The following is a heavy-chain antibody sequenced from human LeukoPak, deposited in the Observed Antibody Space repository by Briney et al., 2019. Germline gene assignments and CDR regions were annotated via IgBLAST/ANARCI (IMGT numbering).Heavy chain of an antibody. V-gene: IGHV1-2*02. J-gene: IGHJ4*02. CDR1: GYTFTDSF. CDR3: ASVTSDY. CDR2: INPNSGGT. Sequence: ASVMVSCKASGYTFTDSFIHWVRQAPGRGLEWMGWINPNSGGTDYAQKFQGSVTMTRDTSISTAYMELSRLKSDDTAVYYCASVTSDYWGQGTLITVSS.